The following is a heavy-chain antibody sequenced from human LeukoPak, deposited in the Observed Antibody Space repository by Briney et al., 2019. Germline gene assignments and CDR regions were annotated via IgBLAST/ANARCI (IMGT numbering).Heavy chain of an antibody. CDR2: IYTSGST. CDR3: ARENSGSYREFDY. V-gene: IGHV4-4*07. D-gene: IGHD1-26*01. J-gene: IGHJ4*02. Sequence: PSETLSLTCTVSGGSISSCYWSWIRQPAGKGLEWIGRIYTSGSTNYNASLKSRVSMSVDTSKNQFSLKLRSVTAADTAVFYCARENSGSYREFDYWGQGTLVTVSS. CDR1: GGSISSCY.